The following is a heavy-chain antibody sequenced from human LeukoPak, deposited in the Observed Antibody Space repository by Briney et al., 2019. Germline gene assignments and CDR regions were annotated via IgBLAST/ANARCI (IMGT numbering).Heavy chain of an antibody. J-gene: IGHJ4*02. Sequence: PGGSLRLSCAASGFTFSSYAMSWVRQAPGKGLEWVSTISGSGGSTYYADSVMGRFTISRDNSKTTLYLQMNSLGAEDTAVYYCAQGDPYSGYDYWGQGTLVTVSS. CDR3: AQGDPYSGYDY. V-gene: IGHV3-23*01. D-gene: IGHD5-12*01. CDR2: ISGSGGST. CDR1: GFTFSSYA.